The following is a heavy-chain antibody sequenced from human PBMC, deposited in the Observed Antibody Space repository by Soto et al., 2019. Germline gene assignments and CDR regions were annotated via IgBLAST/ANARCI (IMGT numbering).Heavy chain of an antibody. CDR2: IYYSGST. Sequence: QVQLQESGPGLVKPSQTLSLTCTVSGGSISSGDYYWRWIRQPPGKGLEWIGYIYYSGSTYYNPFRKSRVNISVDTSKNQFSLKLSSVTAADTAVYFCASNSYGYIFYEYWGQGPRVTVS. J-gene: IGHJ4*02. D-gene: IGHD5-18*01. CDR3: ASNSYGYIFYEY. CDR1: GGSISSGDYY. V-gene: IGHV4-30-4*01.